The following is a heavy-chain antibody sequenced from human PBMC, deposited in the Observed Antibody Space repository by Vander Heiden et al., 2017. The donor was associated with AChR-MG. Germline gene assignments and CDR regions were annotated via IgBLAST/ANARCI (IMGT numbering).Heavy chain of an antibody. D-gene: IGHD2-2*03. CDR3: ARGPFYGYWYYFDY. CDR2: INHSGST. J-gene: IGHJ4*02. Sequence: QVQLQQWGAGLLKPSETLSLTCAVYGGSFSGYYWSWIRQPPGKGLEWIGEINHSGSTNYNPSLKSRVTISVDTSKNQFSLKLSSVTAADTAVYYCARGPFYGYWYYFDYWGQGTLVTVSS. CDR1: GGSFSGYY. V-gene: IGHV4-34*01.